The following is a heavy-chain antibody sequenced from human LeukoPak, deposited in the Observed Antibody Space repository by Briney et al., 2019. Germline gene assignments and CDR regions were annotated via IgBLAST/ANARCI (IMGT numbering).Heavy chain of an antibody. CDR3: EKDRLSGSYDMVDY. J-gene: IGHJ4*02. CDR1: GFTFSSYG. V-gene: IGHV3-30*18. D-gene: IGHD1-26*01. CDR2: ISYDGSSK. Sequence: GGSLRLSCAASGFTFSSYGMHWVRQAPGKGLEWVAVISYDGSSKYYADSVKGRFTISRDNSKNTLYLQMNSLRAEDTAVYYCEKDRLSGSYDMVDYWGQGTLVTVSS.